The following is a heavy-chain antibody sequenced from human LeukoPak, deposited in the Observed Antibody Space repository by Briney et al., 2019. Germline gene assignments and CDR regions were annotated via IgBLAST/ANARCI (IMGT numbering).Heavy chain of an antibody. D-gene: IGHD3-9*01. CDR1: GLTVRNNY. Sequence: GGALRLSCVTSGLTVRNNYMFWVRQAPGKRLEWVSIIYSGGNTFYADSVKGRFTISRDNSKNTLFLQMTSLKAEDTGIYYCAREFDYGTLPGPYWGPGTLVIVSS. V-gene: IGHV3-53*01. CDR3: AREFDYGTLPGPY. CDR2: IYSGGNT. J-gene: IGHJ4*02.